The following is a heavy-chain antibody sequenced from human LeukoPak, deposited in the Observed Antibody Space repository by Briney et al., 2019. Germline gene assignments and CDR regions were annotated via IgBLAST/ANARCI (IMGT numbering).Heavy chain of an antibody. D-gene: IGHD2-2*01. CDR1: GSTFSSYG. Sequence: PGGSLRLSCAASGSTFSSYGMHWVRQAPGKGLEWVAFIRYDGSNKYYADSVKGRFTISRDNSKNTLYLQMNSLRAEDTAVYYCAKDMRPIVVVPAAMRPDYWGQGTLVTASS. V-gene: IGHV3-30*02. J-gene: IGHJ4*02. CDR2: IRYDGSNK. CDR3: AKDMRPIVVVPAAMRPDY.